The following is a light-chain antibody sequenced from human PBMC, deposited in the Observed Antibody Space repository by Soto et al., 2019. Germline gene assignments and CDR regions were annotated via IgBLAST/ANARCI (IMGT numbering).Light chain of an antibody. J-gene: IGKJ1*01. V-gene: IGKV3-11*01. CDR1: QSVGRY. CDR2: DAS. Sequence: EIVLTQSPAILSLSPGERATLSCRASQSVGRYLVWDQQKPGQAPSLLIYDASNRATGVPARFSGSGSGTDFTLTLSSLESEDFAVYYCQHRNNWPWTLGQGTKV. CDR3: QHRNNWPWT.